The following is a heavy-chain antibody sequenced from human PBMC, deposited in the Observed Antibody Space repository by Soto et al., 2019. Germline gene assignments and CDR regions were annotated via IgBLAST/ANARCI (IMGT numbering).Heavy chain of an antibody. V-gene: IGHV4-39*02. CDR3: ARRLARGVIGWFDP. D-gene: IGHD3-10*01. CDR1: GGSISSGTYY. Sequence: SETLSLTCTVSGGSISSGTYYWGWIRQPPGKGLEWIGSLYYTGRTYYSPSLKSRVTISVDTSKNHFSLNLTSVTAADTAVYYCARRLARGVIGWFDPSGPAPLVTVSS. CDR2: LYYTGRT. J-gene: IGHJ5*02.